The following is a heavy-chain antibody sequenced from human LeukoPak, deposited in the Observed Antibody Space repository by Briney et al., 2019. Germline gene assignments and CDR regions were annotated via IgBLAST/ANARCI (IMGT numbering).Heavy chain of an antibody. V-gene: IGHV4-39*07. CDR2: IYYSGST. CDR3: ARGARATVVTGWFDP. CDR1: GGSISSSSYY. Sequence: PSETLSLTCTVSGGSISSSSYYWGWIRQPPGKGLEWIGSIYYSGSTYYNPSLKSRVTISVDTSKNQFSLKLSSVTAADTAVYYCARGARATVVTGWFDPWGQGTLVTVSS. J-gene: IGHJ5*02. D-gene: IGHD4-23*01.